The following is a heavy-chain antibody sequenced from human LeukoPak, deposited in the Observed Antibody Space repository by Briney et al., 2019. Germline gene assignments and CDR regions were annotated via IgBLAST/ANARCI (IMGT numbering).Heavy chain of an antibody. V-gene: IGHV3-48*03. J-gene: IGHJ3*02. D-gene: IGHD3-22*01. CDR2: ISSSGSTI. Sequence: GGSLRLSGAASGFTFSSYEMNWVRQAPGKGLEWVSYISSSGSTIYYADSVKGRLTISRDNAKNSLYLQMNSLRAEDTAVYYCARGFMIVVVIPYGGAFDIWGQGTMVTVSS. CDR3: ARGFMIVVVIPYGGAFDI. CDR1: GFTFSSYE.